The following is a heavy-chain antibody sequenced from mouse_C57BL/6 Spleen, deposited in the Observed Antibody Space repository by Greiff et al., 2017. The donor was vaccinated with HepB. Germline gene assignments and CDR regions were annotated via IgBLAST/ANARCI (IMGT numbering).Heavy chain of an antibody. CDR1: GFTFSDYG. CDR3: ARPRWLGAMDY. Sequence: EVMLVESGGGLVKPGGSLKLSCAASGFTFSDYGMHWVRQAPEKGLEWVAYISSGSSTIYYADTVKGRFTISRDNATNTLFLQMTSLRSEDTAMYYCARPRWLGAMDYWGQGTSVTVSS. CDR2: ISSGSSTI. V-gene: IGHV5-17*01. J-gene: IGHJ4*01. D-gene: IGHD1-1*02.